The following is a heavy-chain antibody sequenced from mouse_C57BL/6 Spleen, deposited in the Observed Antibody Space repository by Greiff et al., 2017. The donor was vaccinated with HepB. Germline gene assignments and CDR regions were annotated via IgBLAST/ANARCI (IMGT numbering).Heavy chain of an antibody. V-gene: IGHV1-4*01. J-gene: IGHJ2*01. D-gene: IGHD1-1*01. CDR3: ARETPVVADFDY. Sequence: QVQLQQSGAELARPGASVKMSCKASGYTFTRYTMHWIKQRPGQGLEWIGYIKPGSGYTENNQKFKDRATLTADKSSRTAYMHLSSLTSGDSAVYYCARETPVVADFDYWGQGTTLTVSS. CDR1: GYTFTRYT. CDR2: IKPGSGYT.